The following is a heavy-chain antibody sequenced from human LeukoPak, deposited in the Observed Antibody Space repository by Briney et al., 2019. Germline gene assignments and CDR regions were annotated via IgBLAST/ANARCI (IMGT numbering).Heavy chain of an antibody. Sequence: PGGSLRLSCAASGFTFDDYTMHWVRQAPGKGLERVSLISWDGGSTYYADSVKGRFTISRDNAKNSLYLQMNSLRAEDTALYYCAKDRDYYGSGIDYWGQGTLVTVSS. D-gene: IGHD3-10*01. V-gene: IGHV3-43*01. J-gene: IGHJ4*02. CDR1: GFTFDDYT. CDR3: AKDRDYYGSGIDY. CDR2: ISWDGGST.